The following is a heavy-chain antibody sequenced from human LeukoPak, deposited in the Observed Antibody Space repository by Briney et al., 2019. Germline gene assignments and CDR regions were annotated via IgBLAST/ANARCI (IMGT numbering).Heavy chain of an antibody. CDR1: GGTFSSYA. J-gene: IGHJ6*03. CDR2: IIPIFGTA. D-gene: IGHD3-3*01. Sequence: SVKVSCKASGGTFSSYAISWVRQAPGQGLEWMGGIIPIFGTANYAQKFQGRVTITADESTSTAYMELSSLRSEDTAVYYCARDLRFLESAYYYYMDVWGKGTTVTVSS. CDR3: ARDLRFLESAYYYYMDV. V-gene: IGHV1-69*01.